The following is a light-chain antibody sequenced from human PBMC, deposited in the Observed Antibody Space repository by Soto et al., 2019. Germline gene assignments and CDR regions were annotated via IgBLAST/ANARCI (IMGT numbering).Light chain of an antibody. V-gene: IGLV3-21*04. Sequence: SSELTQPPSVSVAPGKTARITCGENNIGSKSVHWYQQKPGQAPVLVIYYDSDRPSGIPERFSGSNSGNTATLTISRVEAGDEADYYCQVWDSSSDHWVFGGGTKLTVL. CDR1: NIGSKS. CDR2: YDS. J-gene: IGLJ3*02. CDR3: QVWDSSSDHWV.